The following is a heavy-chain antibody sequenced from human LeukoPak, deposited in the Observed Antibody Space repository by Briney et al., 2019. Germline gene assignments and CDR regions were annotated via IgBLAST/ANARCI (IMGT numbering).Heavy chain of an antibody. CDR2: INPSGGST. CDR1: GYTFTAYY. J-gene: IGHJ5*02. V-gene: IGHV1-46*01. D-gene: IGHD1-26*01. CDR3: ARGGVGATTYVWFDP. Sequence: ASVKVSCKASGYTFTAYYIHWVRQAPGQGLECMGIINPSGGSTSYAQKFQGRVTMTRDMSTSTVYMELSSLRSEDTAVYYCARGGVGATTYVWFDPWGQGTLVTVSS.